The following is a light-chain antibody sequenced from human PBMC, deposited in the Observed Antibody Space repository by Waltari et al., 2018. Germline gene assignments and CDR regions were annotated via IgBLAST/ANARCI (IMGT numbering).Light chain of an antibody. J-gene: IGKJ4*01. CDR1: QSVSSSY. CDR2: GAS. CDR3: QQYDSSPTT. V-gene: IGKV3-20*01. Sequence: EIVLTQSPGTLSLSPGERATPSCRASQSVSSSYLAWYQQKPGQAPRLLIYGASSRATGIPDRFSGSGSGTDFTLTISRLEPEDFAVYYCQQYDSSPTTFGGGTKVEIK.